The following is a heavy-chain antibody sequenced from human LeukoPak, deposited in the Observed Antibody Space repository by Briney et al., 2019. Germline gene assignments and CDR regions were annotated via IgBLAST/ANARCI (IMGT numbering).Heavy chain of an antibody. CDR1: GFTFSSYS. J-gene: IGHJ3*02. CDR2: ISSSSSYI. D-gene: IGHD6-19*01. CDR3: AKAFRVAVAGQDAFDI. Sequence: GGSLRLSCAASGFTFSSYSMNWVRQAPGKGLEWVSSISSSSSYIYYADSVKGRFTISRDNAKNSLYLQMNSLRAEDTALYYCAKAFRVAVAGQDAFDIWGQGTMVTVSS. V-gene: IGHV3-21*04.